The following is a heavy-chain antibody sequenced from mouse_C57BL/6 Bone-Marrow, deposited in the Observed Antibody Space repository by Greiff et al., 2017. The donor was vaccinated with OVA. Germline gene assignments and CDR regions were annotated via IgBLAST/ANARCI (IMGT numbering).Heavy chain of an antibody. CDR3: ARTNWENAMDY. D-gene: IGHD4-1*01. J-gene: IGHJ4*01. CDR2: ISPGSGST. CDR1: GYTFPSYW. Sequence: QVQLQQPGAELVKPGASVKMSCKASGYTFPSYWITWVKQRPGQGLEWIGDISPGSGSTNYNEKFKSKATLTVDTSSSTAYMQLSSLTSEDSAVYYCARTNWENAMDYWGQGTSVTVSS. V-gene: IGHV1-55*01.